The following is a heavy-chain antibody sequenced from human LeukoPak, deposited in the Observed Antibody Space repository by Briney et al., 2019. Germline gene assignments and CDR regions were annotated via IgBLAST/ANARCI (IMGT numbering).Heavy chain of an antibody. D-gene: IGHD3-3*01. J-gene: IGHJ4*02. V-gene: IGHV1-2*02. CDR2: INPNSGGT. CDR1: GYTFTGYY. Sequence: GASVKVSCKASGYTFTGYYMHWVRQAPGQGLEWMGWINPNSGGTNYAQKFQGRVTMTRDTSISTAYMELRSLRSDDTAVYYCARGALFGVVPLPFDYWGQGTLVTVSS. CDR3: ARGALFGVVPLPFDY.